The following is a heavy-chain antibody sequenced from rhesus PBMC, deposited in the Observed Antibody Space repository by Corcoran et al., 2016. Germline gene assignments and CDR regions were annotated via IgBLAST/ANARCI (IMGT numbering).Heavy chain of an antibody. D-gene: IGHD4-29*01. J-gene: IGHJ4*01. CDR2: INPYNGNT. Sequence: VQSGAEVKKPGSSVKVSCKASGYTFTDYYMHWVRQAPRQGLGWMGWINPYNGNTKYAQKFQGRVTMTRDTSTSTAYMELSSLRSEDAAVYYCARDRAHYGAESDYWGQGVLVTVSS. V-gene: IGHV1S2*01. CDR1: GYTFTDYY. CDR3: ARDRAHYGAESDY.